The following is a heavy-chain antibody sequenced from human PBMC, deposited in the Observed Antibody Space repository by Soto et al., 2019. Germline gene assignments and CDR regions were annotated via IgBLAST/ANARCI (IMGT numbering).Heavy chain of an antibody. CDR2: IYYSGST. CDR1: GGSISSSSYY. V-gene: IGHV4-39*01. Sequence: QLQLQESGPGLVKPSETLSLTCTVSGGSISSSSYYWGWIRQPPGKGLEWIGSIYYSGSTYYNPSLKSRVTISVDTSKNQFSLKLSSVTAADTAVYYCASSILTGYYSPFDYWGQGTLVTVSS. CDR3: ASSILTGYYSPFDY. J-gene: IGHJ4*02. D-gene: IGHD3-9*01.